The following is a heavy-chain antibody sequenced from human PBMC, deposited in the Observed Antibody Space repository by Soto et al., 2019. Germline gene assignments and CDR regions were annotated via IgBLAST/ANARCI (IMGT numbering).Heavy chain of an antibody. CDR1: GGSISSYY. J-gene: IGHJ4*02. D-gene: IGHD2-15*01. V-gene: IGHV4-59*08. CDR2: IYYSGST. Sequence: QVQLQESGPGLVKPSETLSLTCTVSGGSISSYYWSWIRQPPGKGLEWIGYIYYSGSTNYNPSLKSRVTISVDTSKYQFSLKLSSVTAADTAVYYCARLGVCSGGSCYYPYYFDYWGQGTLVTISS. CDR3: ARLGVCSGGSCYYPYYFDY.